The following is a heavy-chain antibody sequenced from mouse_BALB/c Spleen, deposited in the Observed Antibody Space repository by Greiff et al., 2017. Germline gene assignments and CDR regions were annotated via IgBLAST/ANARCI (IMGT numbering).Heavy chain of an antibody. CDR1: GYSFTGYY. V-gene: IGHV1-26*01. CDR3: TRSYGSSYWYFDV. CDR2: INPYNGAT. J-gene: IGHJ1*01. Sequence: EVQLHQSGPELVKPGASVKISCKASGYSFTGYYMHWVKQSHVKSLEWIGRINPYNGATSYNQNFKDKASLAVDKSSSTAYMELHSLTSEDSADYYCTRSYGSSYWYFDVWGAGTTVTVSS. D-gene: IGHD1-1*01.